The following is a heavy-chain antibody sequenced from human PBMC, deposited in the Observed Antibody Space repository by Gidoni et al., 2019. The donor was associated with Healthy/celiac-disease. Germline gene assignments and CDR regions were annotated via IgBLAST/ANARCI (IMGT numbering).Heavy chain of an antibody. V-gene: IGHV4-34*01. Sequence: QVQLQQWGAGLLKPSETLSLTCAVYGGSFSGYYWSWIRQPPGKGLEWIGEINHSGSTNYNPSLKSRVTISVDTSKNQFSLKLSSVTAADTAVYYCARAAPRGARGVTTELGIGYWGQGTLVTVSS. CDR3: ARAAPRGARGVTTELGIGY. J-gene: IGHJ4*02. CDR2: INHSGST. CDR1: GGSFSGYY. D-gene: IGHD4-17*01.